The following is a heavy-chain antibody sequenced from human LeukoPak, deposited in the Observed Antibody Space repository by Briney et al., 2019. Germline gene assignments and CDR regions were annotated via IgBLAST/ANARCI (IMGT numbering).Heavy chain of an antibody. CDR1: GYSFTSYW. D-gene: IGHD4-17*01. CDR3: ARGPPTTVTTRYFDY. Sequence: GESLKISCKGSGYSFTSYWIGWVRQMPGKGLEWMGIIYPGDSDTRYSPSFQGQVTFSADKSISTAYLQWSSLKASDTAMYYCARGPPTTVTTRYFDYWGQGTLVTVSS. V-gene: IGHV5-51*01. J-gene: IGHJ4*02. CDR2: IYPGDSDT.